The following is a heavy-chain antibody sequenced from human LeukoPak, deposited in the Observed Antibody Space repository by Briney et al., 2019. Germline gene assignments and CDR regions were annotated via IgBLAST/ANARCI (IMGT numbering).Heavy chain of an antibody. CDR1: GGSFSGYY. V-gene: IGHV4-34*01. CDR3: ARHREDSSYDFQH. Sequence: SETLSLTCAVYGGSFSGYYWSWIRQPPGKGLEWIGEINHSGSTNYNPSLKSRVTISVDTSKNQFSLKLSPVTAADTAVYYCARHREDSSYDFQHWGQGTLVTVSS. CDR2: INHSGST. D-gene: IGHD5-12*01. J-gene: IGHJ1*01.